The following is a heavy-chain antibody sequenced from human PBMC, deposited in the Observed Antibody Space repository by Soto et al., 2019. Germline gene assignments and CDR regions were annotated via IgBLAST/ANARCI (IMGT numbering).Heavy chain of an antibody. CDR1: GGSISSGDYY. V-gene: IGHV4-30-4*01. D-gene: IGHD6-13*01. CDR3: ARAGRGKQVVAFDP. Sequence: PSETLSLTCTVAGGSISSGDYYWSWIRQPPGKGLECIGYIYYSGSTYYNPSLKSRVTISVDTSKNQFSLKLSSVTAADTAVYYCARAGRGKQVVAFDPWGQGTLVIVSS. CDR2: IYYSGST. J-gene: IGHJ5*02.